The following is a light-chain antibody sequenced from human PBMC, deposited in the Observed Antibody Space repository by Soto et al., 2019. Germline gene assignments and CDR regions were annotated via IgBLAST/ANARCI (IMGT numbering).Light chain of an antibody. CDR1: QSISIS. V-gene: IGKV1-39*01. CDR2: AAS. J-gene: IGKJ5*01. CDR3: QQSYSTPIT. Sequence: DIRMTQSPSSVSASVGDRVTITCRASQSISISLNWYQLKPGKAPKLLIYAASSLQSGVPSRFSGSGSGTDFTLTISSLQPEDFATYYCQQSYSTPITFGQGTRLEIK.